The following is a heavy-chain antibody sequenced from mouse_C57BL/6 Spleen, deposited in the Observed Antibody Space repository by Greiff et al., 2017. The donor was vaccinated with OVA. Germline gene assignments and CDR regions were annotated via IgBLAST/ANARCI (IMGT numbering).Heavy chain of an antibody. D-gene: IGHD1-1*01. J-gene: IGHJ4*01. Sequence: VQRVESGAELVKPGASVKISCKASGYAFSSYWMNWVKQRPGKGLEWIGQIYPGDGDTNYNGKFKGKATLTADKSSSTAYMQLSSLTSEDSAVYFCARGFYGSSYDAMDYWGQGTSVTVSS. CDR2: IYPGDGDT. V-gene: IGHV1-80*01. CDR3: ARGFYGSSYDAMDY. CDR1: GYAFSSYW.